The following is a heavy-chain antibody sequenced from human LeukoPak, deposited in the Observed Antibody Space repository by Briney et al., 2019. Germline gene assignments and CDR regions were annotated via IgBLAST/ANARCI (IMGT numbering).Heavy chain of an antibody. V-gene: IGHV4-59*11. J-gene: IGHJ3*02. CDR3: ARFCDAFDI. CDR2: IYYSGST. Sequence: SETLSLTCTVSGGSISSHYWSWIRQPPGKGLEWTGYIYYSGSTNYNPSLKSRVTISVDTSKNQFSLKLSSVTAADTAVYYCARFCDAFDIWGQGTMVTVSS. CDR1: GGSISSHY.